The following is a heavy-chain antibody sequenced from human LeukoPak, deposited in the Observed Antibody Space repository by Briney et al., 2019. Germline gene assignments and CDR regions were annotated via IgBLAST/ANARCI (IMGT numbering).Heavy chain of an antibody. CDR2: ISGSGGST. Sequence: PGGSLRLSCAASGFTFSRYWMTWVRQAPGKGLEWVSAISGSGGSTYYADSVKGRFTISRDNSKNTLYLQMNSLRAEDTAVYYCAKVVSYYGSGSYPDYWGQGTLVTVSS. V-gene: IGHV3-23*01. CDR1: GFTFSRYW. CDR3: AKVVSYYGSGSYPDY. D-gene: IGHD3-10*01. J-gene: IGHJ4*02.